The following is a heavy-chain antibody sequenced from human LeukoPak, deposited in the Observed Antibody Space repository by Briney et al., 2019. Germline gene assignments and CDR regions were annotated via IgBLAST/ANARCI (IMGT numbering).Heavy chain of an antibody. CDR1: GFTFGDYY. CDR2: ISSSSSCI. J-gene: IGHJ4*02. Sequence: GGSLRLSCAASGFTFGDYYMSWIRQAPGKGLEWVSSISSSSSCIYYADSVKGRFTISRDNAKNSLYLQMNSLRAEDTAVYYCARGRGIMVRGVLVYFDYWGQGTLVTVSS. V-gene: IGHV3-11*06. CDR3: ARGRGIMVRGVLVYFDY. D-gene: IGHD3-10*01.